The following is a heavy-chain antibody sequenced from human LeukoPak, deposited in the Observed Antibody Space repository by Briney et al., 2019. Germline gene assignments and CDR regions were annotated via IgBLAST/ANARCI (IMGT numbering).Heavy chain of an antibody. J-gene: IGHJ4*02. V-gene: IGHV2-70*01. CDR2: IDWDDDK. CDR3: ARISAYGDYYFDY. Sequence: SGPARVKPTQTLTLTCTFSGFSLITSGMCVSWIRQPPGKALEWLALIDWDDDKYYSTSLKTRLTISKDTFKNQVVLTMTNMDPVDTATYYCARISAYGDYYFDYWGQGTLVTVSS. D-gene: IGHD4-17*01. CDR1: GFSLITSGMC.